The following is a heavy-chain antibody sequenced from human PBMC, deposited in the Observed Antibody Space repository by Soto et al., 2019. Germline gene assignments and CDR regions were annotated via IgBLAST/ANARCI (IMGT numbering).Heavy chain of an antibody. CDR1: GYTFTSYD. V-gene: IGHV1-8*01. CDR2: MNPSSGNT. J-gene: IGHJ4*02. D-gene: IGHD3-22*01. Sequence: ASVKVSCKASGYTFTSYDINWVRQATGQGLEWMGWMNPSSGNTGYAQKFQGRVTMTRNTSISTAHMELSSLRSEDTAVYYCARVDYYDSSGLGYWGQGTLVTVSS. CDR3: ARVDYYDSSGLGY.